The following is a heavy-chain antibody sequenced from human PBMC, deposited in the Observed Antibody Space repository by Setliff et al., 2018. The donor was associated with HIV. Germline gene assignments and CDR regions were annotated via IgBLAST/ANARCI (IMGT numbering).Heavy chain of an antibody. CDR1: GGSISSDY. J-gene: IGHJ4*02. V-gene: IGHV4-59*08. CDR3: ARGRSVGFDY. CDR2: IYYSGST. Sequence: SETLSLTCTVSGGSISSDYWSWIRQPPGKGLEWIGYIYYSGSTNYNPSLKSRVTISVATSKNQFSLKLNSVTAADTAVYYCARGRSVGFDYWGQGTLVTVSS.